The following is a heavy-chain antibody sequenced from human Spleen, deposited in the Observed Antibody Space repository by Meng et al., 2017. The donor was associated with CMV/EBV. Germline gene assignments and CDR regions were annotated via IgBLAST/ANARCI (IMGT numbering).Heavy chain of an antibody. CDR2: IYYSGTS. CDR3: ARGISTSCLFRY. Sequence: SETLSLTCSVSGFSISDGYYWGWIRQPPGKGLECIGRIYYSGTSYYNPSLQSRVTISVDTSKNQFSLKLSSVTAADTAVYYCARGISTSCLFRYWGQGTLVTVSS. D-gene: IGHD2-2*01. CDR1: GFSISDGYY. J-gene: IGHJ4*02. V-gene: IGHV4-38-2*02.